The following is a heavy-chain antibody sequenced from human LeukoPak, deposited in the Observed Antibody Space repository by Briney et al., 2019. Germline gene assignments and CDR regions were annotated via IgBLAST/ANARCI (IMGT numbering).Heavy chain of an antibody. J-gene: IGHJ3*02. CDR2: IYYSGST. CDR1: GGSISSGGYY. Sequence: SETLSLTCTVSGGSISSGGYYRSWIRHHPGKGLEWIGYIYYSGSTYYNPSLKSRVTISVDTSKNQFSLKLSSVTAADTAVYYCARSAMVRGADKGAFDIWGQGTMVTVSS. D-gene: IGHD3-10*01. CDR3: ARSAMVRGADKGAFDI. V-gene: IGHV4-31*03.